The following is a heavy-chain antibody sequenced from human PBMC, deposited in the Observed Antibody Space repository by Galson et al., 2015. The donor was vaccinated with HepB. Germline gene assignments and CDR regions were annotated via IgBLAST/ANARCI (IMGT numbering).Heavy chain of an antibody. D-gene: IGHD3-22*01. CDR3: ASADYYDSSGFGAFDI. J-gene: IGHJ3*02. V-gene: IGHV1-45*02. CDR1: GYTFTYRY. CDR2: ITPFNGNT. Sequence: SVKVSCKASGYTFTYRYLHWVRQAPGQALEWMGWITPFNGNTNYAQKFQNRVTITGDRSMSTAYMELSSLRSEDTAMYYCASADYYDSSGFGAFDIWGQGTMVTVSS.